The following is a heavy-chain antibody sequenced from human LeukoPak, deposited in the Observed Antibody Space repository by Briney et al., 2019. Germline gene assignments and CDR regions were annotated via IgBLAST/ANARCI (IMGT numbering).Heavy chain of an antibody. V-gene: IGHV4-59*08. Sequence: TSETLSLTCSVSGGSISSYYWSWIRQPPGKGLEWIGYIYYTGSTYYNPSLKSRVTISIDTSKNQFSLKLSSVTAADMAVYYCARYTPDPYWYFDLWGRGTLATVSS. J-gene: IGHJ2*01. CDR3: ARYTPDPYWYFDL. CDR1: GGSISSYY. D-gene: IGHD1-14*01. CDR2: IYYTGST.